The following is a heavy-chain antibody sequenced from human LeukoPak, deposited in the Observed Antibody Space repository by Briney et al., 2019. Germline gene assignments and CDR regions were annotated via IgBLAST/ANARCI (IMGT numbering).Heavy chain of an antibody. Sequence: GGSLRLSCAASGFTFNTAWMHWVRQVPGKGLVWVSRIYSDGSAPRYAEFVKGRFTISRDNARRTLYLQMNSLTIEDTAVYYCATDSGHSFFYWGQGTKVTVSA. CDR1: GFTFNTAW. CDR3: ATDSGHSFFY. J-gene: IGHJ3*01. CDR2: IYSDGSAP. D-gene: IGHD3-10*01. V-gene: IGHV3-74*01.